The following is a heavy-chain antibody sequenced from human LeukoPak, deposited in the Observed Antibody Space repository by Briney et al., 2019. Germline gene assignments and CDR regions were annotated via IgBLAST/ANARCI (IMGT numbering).Heavy chain of an antibody. CDR2: IKQDGSEK. CDR1: GFTFSSYR. D-gene: IGHD6-6*01. CDR3: ARDWSRTFDI. Sequence: GGSLRLSCAASGFTFSSYRMSWVRQAPGKGLEWVANIKQDGSEKYYVDSVKGRFTISRDNAKNSLYLQMNSLRAEDTAVYYCARDWSRTFDIWGQGTMVTVSS. J-gene: IGHJ3*02. V-gene: IGHV3-7*01.